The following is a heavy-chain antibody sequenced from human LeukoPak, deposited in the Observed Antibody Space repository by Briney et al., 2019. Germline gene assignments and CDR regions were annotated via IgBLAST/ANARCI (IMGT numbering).Heavy chain of an antibody. J-gene: IGHJ1*01. CDR2: ISGSGGST. CDR3: AKDEYYDSSGYYPFEYFQH. Sequence: GGSLRLSCAASGFTVSSNYMSWVRQAPGKGLEWVSAISGSGGSTYYADSVKGRFTISRDNSKNTLYLQMNSLRAEDTAVYYCAKDEYYDSSGYYPFEYFQHWGQGTLVTVSS. V-gene: IGHV3-23*01. CDR1: GFTVSSNY. D-gene: IGHD3-22*01.